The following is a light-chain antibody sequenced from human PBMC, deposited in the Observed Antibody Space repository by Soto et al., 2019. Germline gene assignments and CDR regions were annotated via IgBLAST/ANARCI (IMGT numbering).Light chain of an antibody. Sequence: QSALTQPASVSGSPGQSITISCTGTSSDIGGYNFVSWYQQHPGKAPKLMFYDVTNRPSGVSNRFSVSKSGNTASLTISGLQAEDEAVYYCSSYTSTNTVVFGGGTQLTVL. V-gene: IGLV2-14*03. CDR1: SSDIGGYNF. J-gene: IGLJ2*01. CDR2: DVT. CDR3: SSYTSTNTVV.